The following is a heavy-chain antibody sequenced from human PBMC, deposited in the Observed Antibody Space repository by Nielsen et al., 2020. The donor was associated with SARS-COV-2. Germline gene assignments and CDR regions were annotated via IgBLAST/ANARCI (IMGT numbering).Heavy chain of an antibody. V-gene: IGHV3-11*05. J-gene: IGHJ4*02. CDR2: ISSSSSYT. D-gene: IGHD1-1*01. CDR1: GFTFSDYY. CDR3: AREALFDRWQNEGVDY. Sequence: GESLKISCAASGFTFSDYYMSWIRQAPGKGLEWVSYISSSSSYTNYADSVKGRFTISRDNAKNSLYLQMNSLRAEDTAVYYCAREALFDRWQNEGVDYWGQGTLVTVSS.